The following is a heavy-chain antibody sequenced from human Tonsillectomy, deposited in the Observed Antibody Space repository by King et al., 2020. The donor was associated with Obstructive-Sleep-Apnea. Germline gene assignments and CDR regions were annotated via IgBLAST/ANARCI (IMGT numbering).Heavy chain of an antibody. CDR3: AKEDLNYYGSGSYYNSPY. V-gene: IGHV3-23*04. CDR1: GFTFNNYA. CDR2: VSGSGAGT. J-gene: IGHJ4*02. D-gene: IGHD3-10*01. Sequence: VQLVESGGGLVQPGGSLRLSCAASGFTFNNYAMSWVRQAPGKGLEWVSVVSGSGAGTYYADSVKGRFTISRDNSKNTLYLQMNSLRAEDTAVYYCAKEDLNYYGSGSYYNSPYWGQGTLVTVSS.